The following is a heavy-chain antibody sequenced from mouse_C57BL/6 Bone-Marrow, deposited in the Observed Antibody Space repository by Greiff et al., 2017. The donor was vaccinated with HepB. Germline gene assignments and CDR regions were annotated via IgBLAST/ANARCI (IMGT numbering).Heavy chain of an antibody. CDR2: INPSSGYT. CDR1: GYTFTSYT. Sequence: QVQLKESGAELARPGASVKMSCKASGYTFTSYTMHWVKQRPGQGLEWIGYINPSSGYTKYNQKFKDKATLTADKSSSTAYMQLSSLTSEDSAVYYCARYYYGPNYYAMDYWGQGTSVTVSS. J-gene: IGHJ4*01. V-gene: IGHV1-4*01. D-gene: IGHD1-1*01. CDR3: ARYYYGPNYYAMDY.